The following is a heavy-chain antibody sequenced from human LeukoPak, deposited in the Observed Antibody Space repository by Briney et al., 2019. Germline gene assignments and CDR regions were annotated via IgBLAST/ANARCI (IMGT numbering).Heavy chain of an antibody. V-gene: IGHV4-34*01. CDR1: GGSFSGYY. CDR2: INHSGST. D-gene: IGHD3-22*01. Sequence: PSETLSLTCAVYGGSFSGYYWSWIRQPPGKGLEWIGEINHSGSTNYNPSLKSRVTISVDTSKNQFSLKLSSVTAADTAEYYCARGPLNYYDSSGIEWRFFDYWGQGTLVTVSS. CDR3: ARGPLNYYDSSGIEWRFFDY. J-gene: IGHJ4*02.